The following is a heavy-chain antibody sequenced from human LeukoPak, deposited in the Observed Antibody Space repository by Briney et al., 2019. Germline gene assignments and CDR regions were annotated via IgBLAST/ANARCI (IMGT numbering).Heavy chain of an antibody. CDR3: ARGLGDSSGYYFSDN. V-gene: IGHV1-69*13. CDR1: GGTFSTSA. CDR2: IIPIFGTG. J-gene: IGHJ4*02. D-gene: IGHD3-22*01. Sequence: SVKVSCKTSGGTFSTSAISWVRRAPGQGLEWMGGIIPIFGTGNYAQKFQGRVTITADEFTITAYMELSSLTSEDTAVYYCARGLGDSSGYYFSDNWGQGTLVTVSS.